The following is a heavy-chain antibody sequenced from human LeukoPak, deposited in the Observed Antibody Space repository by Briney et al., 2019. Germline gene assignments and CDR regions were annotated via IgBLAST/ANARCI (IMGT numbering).Heavy chain of an antibody. V-gene: IGHV4-38-2*02. CDR1: GYSISSGYY. CDR3: ARVLYYYDSSGYCYFQH. J-gene: IGHJ1*01. D-gene: IGHD3-22*01. Sequence: PSETLSLTCTVSGYSISSGYYWGWIRQPPGKGLEWIGSIYHSGSTYYNPSLKSRVTISADTSKNQFSLKLSSVTAADTAVYYCARVLYYYDSSGYCYFQHWGQGTLVTVSS. CDR2: IYHSGST.